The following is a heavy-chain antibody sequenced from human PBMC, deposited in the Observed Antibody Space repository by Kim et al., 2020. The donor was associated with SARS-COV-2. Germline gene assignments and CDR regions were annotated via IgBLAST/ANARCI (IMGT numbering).Heavy chain of an antibody. CDR3: ARPKYDFWSGYSYYFDY. CDR1: GYTFTSYY. CDR2: INPSGGST. Sequence: ASVKVSCKASGYTFTSYYMHWVRQAPGQGLEWMGIINPSGGSTSYAQKSQGRVTMTRDTSTSTVYMELSSLRSEDTAVYYCARPKYDFWSGYSYYFDYWGQGTLVTVSS. J-gene: IGHJ4*02. V-gene: IGHV1-46*01. D-gene: IGHD3-3*01.